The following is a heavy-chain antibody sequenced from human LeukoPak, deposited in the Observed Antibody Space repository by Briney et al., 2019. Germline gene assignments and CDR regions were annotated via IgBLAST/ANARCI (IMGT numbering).Heavy chain of an antibody. V-gene: IGHV3-21*01. CDR1: GFTLSSYN. D-gene: IGHD6-13*01. CDR2: ISYRSSDI. J-gene: IGHJ6*03. CDR3: ARVYSSSWYSGYLYMDV. Sequence: GGSLRLSCTASGFTLSSYNMKWVRQASGKGLEWVSSISYRSSDIEYADSVKGRFTISRDNAKKSLYLQMSSLRAEDTAVYYCARVYSSSWYSGYLYMDVWGKGTTVTVSS.